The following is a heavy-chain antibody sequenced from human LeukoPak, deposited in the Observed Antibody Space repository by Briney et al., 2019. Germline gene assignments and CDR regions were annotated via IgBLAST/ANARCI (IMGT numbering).Heavy chain of an antibody. CDR2: ISYDGSNK. CDR1: GFTFSSYG. Sequence: PGGSLRLSCAASGFTFSSYGMHWVRQAPGKGLERVAVISYDGSNKYYADSVKGRFTISRDNSKNTLYLQMNSLRAEDTAVYYCAKDRQFAAVAGTFDYWGQGTLVTVSS. CDR3: AKDRQFAAVAGTFDY. J-gene: IGHJ4*02. V-gene: IGHV3-30*18. D-gene: IGHD6-19*01.